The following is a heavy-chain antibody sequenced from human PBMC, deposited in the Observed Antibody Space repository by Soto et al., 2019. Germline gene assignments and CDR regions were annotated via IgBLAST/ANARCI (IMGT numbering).Heavy chain of an antibody. D-gene: IGHD3-10*01. CDR2: ISGSGCST. Sequence: GGSLRLSCAAPGFTFSSYAMSWVRQAPGKGLEWVSAISGSGCSTYYADSVKGRFTISRDNSKNTLYLQMNSLRAEDTAVYYCAKDHLDYYGSGSYYNSVPFFDYWGQGTLVTVSS. CDR1: GFTFSSYA. J-gene: IGHJ4*02. V-gene: IGHV3-23*01. CDR3: AKDHLDYYGSGSYYNSVPFFDY.